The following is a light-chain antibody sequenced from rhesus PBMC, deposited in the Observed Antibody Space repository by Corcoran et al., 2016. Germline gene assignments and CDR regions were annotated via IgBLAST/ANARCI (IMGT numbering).Light chain of an antibody. CDR2: AAS. CDR3: QQGYNTPRT. CDR1: QGISSW. V-gene: IGKV1-18*01. Sequence: DIQMTQSPSSLSASVGEKVTIPCRASQGISSWLAWYQQKPGKAPKLLIYAASSLQSGVPSRFSGSGAGTDYTRTISSLQHEDFATYYGQQGYNTPRTFGQGTKVEIK. J-gene: IGKJ1*01.